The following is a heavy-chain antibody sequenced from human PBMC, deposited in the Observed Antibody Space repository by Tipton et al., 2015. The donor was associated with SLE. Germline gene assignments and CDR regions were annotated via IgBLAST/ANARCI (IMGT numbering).Heavy chain of an antibody. D-gene: IGHD3-22*01. CDR2: IYNSGST. Sequence: TLSLTCTVSGGSISSYYWSWIRQPPGKGLEWIGYIYNSGSTKYNPSLKSRVTISADTSKNQFSLKLSSVTAADTAVYYCARQNYYDSSGYYHPFDYWGQGTLVTVSS. CDR3: ARQNYYDSSGYYHPFDY. V-gene: IGHV4-59*01. J-gene: IGHJ4*02. CDR1: GGSISSYY.